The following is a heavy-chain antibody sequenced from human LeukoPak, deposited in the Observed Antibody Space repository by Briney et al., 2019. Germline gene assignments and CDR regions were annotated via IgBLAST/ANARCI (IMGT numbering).Heavy chain of an antibody. CDR1: GGSISSYY. D-gene: IGHD3-22*01. Sequence: PSETLSLTCTVSGGSISSYYWSWIRQPPGKGLEWIGYIYYSGSTNYNPSLRSRVTISVDTSKNQFSLTLSSVTAADTAAYYCARRRRVTMIEDAFDIWGQGTMVTVSS. J-gene: IGHJ3*02. CDR3: ARRRRVTMIEDAFDI. V-gene: IGHV4-59*01. CDR2: IYYSGST.